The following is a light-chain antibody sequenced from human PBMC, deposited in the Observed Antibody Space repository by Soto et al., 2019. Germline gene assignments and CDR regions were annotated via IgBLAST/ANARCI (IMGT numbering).Light chain of an antibody. CDR2: GAS. J-gene: IGKJ4*01. CDR1: QSVGAQ. V-gene: IGKV3-11*01. CDR3: QQRNDWGS. Sequence: EVVLTQYPATLYLSPGERATLSCRASQSVGAQFAWYQQKPGQSPRLLIYGASNRASGISARFSGSGSGTDVTLTIASLEPEDSAVYYCQQRNDWGSFGGGTRVEIK.